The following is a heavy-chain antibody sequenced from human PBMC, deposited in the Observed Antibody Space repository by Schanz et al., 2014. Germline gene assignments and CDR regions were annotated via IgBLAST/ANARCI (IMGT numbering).Heavy chain of an antibody. CDR2: ITNKPNNYNT. D-gene: IGHD3-16*01. V-gene: IGHV3-72*01. J-gene: IGHJ4*02. CDR3: IRIDVLDF. CDR1: GFTFSDHD. Sequence: EVQLVQSGGGMNQPGASMRLSCAASGFTFSDHDMDWVRQAPGKGLEWVGRITNKPNNYNTEYAATVKGKFTISRDDSKNSLYLPMSSLKYEDTTVDYSIRIDVLDFWGQGTLVTVS.